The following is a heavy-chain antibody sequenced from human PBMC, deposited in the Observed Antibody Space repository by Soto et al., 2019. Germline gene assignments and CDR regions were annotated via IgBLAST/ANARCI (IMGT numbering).Heavy chain of an antibody. Sequence: GGSLRLCGVAPDVSFTQHALTWVRLPPGKGLQWVAALSHDGGNIYYRDSVRGRFTISRDNSKNTLYLQMHSLKAEDTAVYFCAKQMGTWVDTDIDFWGQGT. CDR1: DVSFTQHA. D-gene: IGHD1-1*01. V-gene: IGHV3-23*01. CDR3: AKQMGTWVDTDIDF. J-gene: IGHJ4*02. CDR2: LSHDGGNI.